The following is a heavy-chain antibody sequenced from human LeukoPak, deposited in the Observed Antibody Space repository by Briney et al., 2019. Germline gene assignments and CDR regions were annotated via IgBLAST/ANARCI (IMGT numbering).Heavy chain of an antibody. V-gene: IGHV1-18*01. CDR1: GYTFTSYG. J-gene: IGHJ5*02. Sequence: ASVKVSRKASGYTFTSYGISWVRQAPGQGLEWMGWISAYNGNTNYAQKLQGRVTMTTDTSTSTAYMELRSLRSDDTAVYYCARDGGALGSRSPFDPWGQGTLVTVSS. CDR3: ARDGGALGSRSPFDP. CDR2: ISAYNGNT. D-gene: IGHD3-10*01.